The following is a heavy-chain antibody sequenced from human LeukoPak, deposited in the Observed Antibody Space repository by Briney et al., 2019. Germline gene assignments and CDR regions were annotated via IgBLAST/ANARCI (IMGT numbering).Heavy chain of an antibody. V-gene: IGHV3-30*02. CDR1: GFAFSTYG. J-gene: IGHJ3*02. CDR2: IQYDGNNK. Sequence: GGSLRLSCAASGFAFSTYGMHWVRQPPGKGLEWVAYIQYDGNNKKYVDSVKGLFTLSRDNSKNTLHLQMNSLTAEDTAVYYCVKVLGEAPPRAFEIWGQGTMVTVSP. CDR3: VKVLGEAPPRAFEI.